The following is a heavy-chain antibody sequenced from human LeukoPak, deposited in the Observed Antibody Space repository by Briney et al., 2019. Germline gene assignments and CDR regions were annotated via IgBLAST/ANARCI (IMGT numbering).Heavy chain of an antibody. CDR3: ARVGQQLEIDY. CDR1: GFTFSSYA. Sequence: GSLRLSCAASGFTFSSYAMSWVRHAQGKGLEWVSAISGSGGSTYYADSVKGRFTISRDNSKNTLYLQMNSLRAEDTALYYCARVGQQLEIDYWGQGTLVTLSS. V-gene: IGHV3-23*01. D-gene: IGHD6-13*01. J-gene: IGHJ4*02. CDR2: ISGSGGST.